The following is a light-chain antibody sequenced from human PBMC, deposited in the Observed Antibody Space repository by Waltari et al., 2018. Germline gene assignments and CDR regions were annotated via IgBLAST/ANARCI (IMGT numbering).Light chain of an antibody. V-gene: IGKV1-17*01. Sequence: DFQMTQSPSSLSASVGDTVTITCRASQGISSYLNWFQQKPGKAPKLLIYAASSLESGVPSRFSGSGSGTEFTLTISSLQPEDFAAYYCLQHNSYPWTFGQGTKVEIK. CDR3: LQHNSYPWT. CDR1: QGISSY. CDR2: AAS. J-gene: IGKJ1*01.